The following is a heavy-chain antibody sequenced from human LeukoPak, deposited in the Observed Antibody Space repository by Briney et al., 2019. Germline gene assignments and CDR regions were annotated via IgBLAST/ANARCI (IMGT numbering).Heavy chain of an antibody. V-gene: IGHV5-51*01. J-gene: IGHJ4*02. CDR2: IYPGDSDT. D-gene: IGHD2-2*01. Sequence: GASLKISCKGSGSRFTSYWIGWVRQLPGKGLEWMGIIYPGDSDTRYSPSFQGQVTISADKSISTAYLQWSSLKASDTAMYYCARLQRYCSSTICYGWHEFDYWGEGTLVTVSS. CDR1: GSRFTSYW. CDR3: ARLQRYCSSTICYGWHEFDY.